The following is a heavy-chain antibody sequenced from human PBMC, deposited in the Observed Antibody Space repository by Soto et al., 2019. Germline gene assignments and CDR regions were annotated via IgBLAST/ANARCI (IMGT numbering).Heavy chain of an antibody. CDR1: GGSFSGYY. Sequence: QVQLQQWGAGLLKPSETLSLTCAVYGGSFSGYYWSWIRQPPGKGLEWIGQINHSGSTNYNPSLKSRVTISVDSSKNQFSLKMSSVTAADTAVYYCTRELITDYGDYFDPWFDPWGQGSLVTVSS. CDR2: INHSGST. J-gene: IGHJ5*02. V-gene: IGHV4-34*01. D-gene: IGHD4-17*01. CDR3: TRELITDYGDYFDPWFDP.